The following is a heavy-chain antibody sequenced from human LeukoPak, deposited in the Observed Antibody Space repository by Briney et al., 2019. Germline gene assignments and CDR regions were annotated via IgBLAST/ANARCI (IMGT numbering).Heavy chain of an antibody. D-gene: IGHD6-6*01. CDR3: ARGGAARPDY. Sequence: PGGSLRLSCAASGFTFSSYSMNWVRQAPGKGLEWVSYISSSSSTIYYADSVKGRFTISRNNAKNLLFLQMNALRADDTAVYYCARGGAARPDYWGQGTLVTVSS. CDR1: GFTFSSYS. V-gene: IGHV3-48*01. J-gene: IGHJ4*02. CDR2: ISSSSSTI.